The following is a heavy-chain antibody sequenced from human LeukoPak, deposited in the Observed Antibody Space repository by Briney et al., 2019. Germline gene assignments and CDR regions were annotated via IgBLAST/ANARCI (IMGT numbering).Heavy chain of an antibody. CDR2: NYYNGDT. CDR3: SSSCASYSPYYYGMDV. J-gene: IGHJ6*02. CDR1: GGSIITYY. D-gene: IGHD6-13*01. V-gene: IGHV4-59*01. Sequence: SETLSLTCTVSGGSIITYYWSCIRQPPGEGLEWIGYNYYNGDTNYNPSLKSRVAISVDTSKNQFSLKLSSVTPANTAAYDCSSSCASYSPYYYGMDVWGQGTTVTVSS.